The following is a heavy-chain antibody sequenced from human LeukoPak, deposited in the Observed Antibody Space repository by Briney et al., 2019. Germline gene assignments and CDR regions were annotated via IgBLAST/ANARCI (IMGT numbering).Heavy chain of an antibody. Sequence: SETLSLTCTVSGYSISSGYYWGWIRQPPGKGLEWIGNIFYSGTTYYSPSLKSRVTISLDTSRNQFSLKLNSVTAADTAVYYCAKSNGYGLVDIWGQGTMVTVSS. J-gene: IGHJ3*02. V-gene: IGHV4-38-2*02. CDR3: AKSNGYGLVDI. CDR1: GYSISSGYY. D-gene: IGHD3-10*01. CDR2: IFYSGTT.